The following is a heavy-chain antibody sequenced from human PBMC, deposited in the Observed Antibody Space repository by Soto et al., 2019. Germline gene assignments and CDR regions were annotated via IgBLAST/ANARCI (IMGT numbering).Heavy chain of an antibody. Sequence: LRLSCAASGFTFSSYAMNWVRQAPGKGLEWVALISYNGGDEYYSDSVKGRFTISRDNSKNTLYLQMNSLRAEDTAVYYCALLPTATEDYYGMDVWGQGTTVTVSS. V-gene: IGHV3-30*03. CDR1: GFTFSSYA. D-gene: IGHD2-21*02. CDR2: ISYNGGDE. CDR3: ALLPTATEDYYGMDV. J-gene: IGHJ6*02.